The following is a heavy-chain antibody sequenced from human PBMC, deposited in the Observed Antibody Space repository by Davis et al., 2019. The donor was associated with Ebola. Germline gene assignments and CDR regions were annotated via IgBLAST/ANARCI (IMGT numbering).Heavy chain of an antibody. CDR2: INNDGTST. CDR3: ARGPSTGNSFSY. V-gene: IGHV3-74*01. Sequence: GESLKISCAASGFTFSTYGMHWVRQAPGKGLVWVSRINNDGTSTSYADSVKGRFTISRDNAKNSLYLQMNSLRAEDTAVYYCARGPSTGNSFSYWGQGTLATVSS. CDR1: GFTFSTYG. D-gene: IGHD6-13*01. J-gene: IGHJ4*02.